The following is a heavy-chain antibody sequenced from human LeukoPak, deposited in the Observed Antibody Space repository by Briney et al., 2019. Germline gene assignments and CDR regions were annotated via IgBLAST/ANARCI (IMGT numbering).Heavy chain of an antibody. Sequence: PSETLSLTCTVSGGSISGYYWSWIRQPPGKGLEWIGYVYYSGSTNYSPSLKSRVTISVDTSMNQFSLKLSSVTAADTAVYSCARGTLRGANGAYGMDVWGQGTTVTVSS. CDR1: GGSISGYY. J-gene: IGHJ6*02. CDR2: VYYSGST. D-gene: IGHD2-8*01. CDR3: ARGTLRGANGAYGMDV. V-gene: IGHV4-59*01.